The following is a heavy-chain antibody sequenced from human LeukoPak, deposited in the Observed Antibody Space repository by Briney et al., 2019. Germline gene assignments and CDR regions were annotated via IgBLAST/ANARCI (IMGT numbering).Heavy chain of an antibody. CDR1: GYTFTGYY. Sequence: GASVKVSCKASGYTFTGYYMHWVRQAPGQGLEWMGWINPNSGGTNYAQKFQGRVTMTRDTSISTAYMELSRLRSDDTAVYYCARDGTYYYDSSGYPYYYYMDVWGKGTTVTISS. CDR2: INPNSGGT. V-gene: IGHV1-2*02. J-gene: IGHJ6*03. D-gene: IGHD3-22*01. CDR3: ARDGTYYYDSSGYPYYYYMDV.